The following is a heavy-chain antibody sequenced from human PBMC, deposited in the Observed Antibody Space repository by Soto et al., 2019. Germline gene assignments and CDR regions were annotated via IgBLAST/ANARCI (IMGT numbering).Heavy chain of an antibody. V-gene: IGHV3-74*01. D-gene: IGHD2-8*01. Sequence: EVQLVESGGGLVQPGESLRLSCAASGFTFSSYWMHWVRQAPGKGLVWVSRIYSDGSSTNYADSVKGRFTISRDNAKNTLYLQMNSLRAEDMAVYYCARGMNQRYAVDYWGQGTLVTVSS. CDR1: GFTFSSYW. J-gene: IGHJ4*02. CDR3: ARGMNQRYAVDY. CDR2: IYSDGSST.